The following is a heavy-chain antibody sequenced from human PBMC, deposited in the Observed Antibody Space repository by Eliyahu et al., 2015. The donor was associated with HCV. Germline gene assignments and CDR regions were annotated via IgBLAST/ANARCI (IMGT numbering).Heavy chain of an antibody. J-gene: IGHJ4*02. CDR3: AKGPETKSAYYYNY. CDR2: VIPIFWSA. D-gene: IGHD3-22*01. V-gene: IGHV1-69*01. CDR1: GGTFSSYS. Sequence: QVQLVQSGAEVKEPGSSVKVSCKASGGTFSSYSIDWVRQAPGQGLEWIGGVIPIFWSANYAQKFQGRVTITADESTSTAYMELSSLRSEDTAVYYCAKGPETKSAYYYNYWGQGTLVTVSS.